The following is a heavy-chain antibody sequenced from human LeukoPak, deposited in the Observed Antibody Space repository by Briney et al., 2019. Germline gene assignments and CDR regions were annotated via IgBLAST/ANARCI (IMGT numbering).Heavy chain of an antibody. CDR2: ISASDDST. CDR3: AKEHINTGASLYMDV. V-gene: IGHV3-23*01. CDR1: GFTFTNYA. J-gene: IGHJ6*03. Sequence: GGSLRLYCAASGFTFTNYALSWVRQAPGKGLEWVSLISASDDSTYYADSVNGRFTISRDTSANTVYLQMMSVRAADTSNSYCAKEHINTGASLYMDVWGKGTTVTVSS. D-gene: IGHD2-21*01.